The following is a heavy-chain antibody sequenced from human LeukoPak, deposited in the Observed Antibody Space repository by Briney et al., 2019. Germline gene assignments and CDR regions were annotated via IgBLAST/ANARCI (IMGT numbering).Heavy chain of an antibody. CDR3: ARDPGSSWYEYYSYMDV. CDR2: IKQDGSEK. J-gene: IGHJ6*03. Sequence: PGGSLRLSCAASGFTFSSYWMSWVRQAPGKGLEWVANIKQDGSEKYYVDSVKGRFTISRDNAKNSLYLQMNSLRAEDTAVYYCARDPGSSWYEYYSYMDVWGKGTTVTVSS. CDR1: GFTFSSYW. V-gene: IGHV3-7*01. D-gene: IGHD6-13*01.